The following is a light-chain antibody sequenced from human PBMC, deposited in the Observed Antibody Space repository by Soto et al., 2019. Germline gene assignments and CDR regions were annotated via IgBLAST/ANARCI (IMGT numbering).Light chain of an antibody. Sequence: QSALTQPASVSGSPGQSITISCTGSTSDIGGYNFVSWYQQHPGKAPKLMIYEVINRPSGVSSRFSGSKSANTASPTISGLQAEDEADYYCCSYTNSDTHLLFGGGTKLTVL. J-gene: IGLJ3*02. CDR3: CSYTNSDTHLL. CDR2: EVI. V-gene: IGLV2-14*01. CDR1: TSDIGGYNF.